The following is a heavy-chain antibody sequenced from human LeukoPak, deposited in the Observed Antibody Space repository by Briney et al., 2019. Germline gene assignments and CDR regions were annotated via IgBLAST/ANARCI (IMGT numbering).Heavy chain of an antibody. D-gene: IGHD1-26*01. V-gene: IGHV4-39*01. CDR2: IYYSGSA. CDR3: ATTYRGVGAIHLDY. Sequence: SETLSLTCIVSGGSISSSSYYWGWIRQPPGKGLEWIGSIYYSGSAYYNPSLKSRVTISVDTSKNQFFLKLSSVTAADTAVYYCATTYRGVGAIHLDYWGQGTLVTVSS. J-gene: IGHJ4*02. CDR1: GGSISSSSYY.